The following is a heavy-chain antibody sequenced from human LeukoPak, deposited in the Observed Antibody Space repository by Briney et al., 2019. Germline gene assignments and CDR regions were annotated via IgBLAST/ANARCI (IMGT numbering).Heavy chain of an antibody. CDR3: ARDLGVWGSYRYGWFDP. D-gene: IGHD3-16*02. Sequence: ASVTVSFKASGYTFTDYYMHWVRQAPGQGLEWMGWINPNSGGTNYAQKFQGRVTITRDTSISTAYMELSRLRSDDTAVYYCARDLGVWGSYRYGWFDPWGQGTLVTVSS. V-gene: IGHV1-2*02. J-gene: IGHJ5*02. CDR1: GYTFTDYY. CDR2: INPNSGGT.